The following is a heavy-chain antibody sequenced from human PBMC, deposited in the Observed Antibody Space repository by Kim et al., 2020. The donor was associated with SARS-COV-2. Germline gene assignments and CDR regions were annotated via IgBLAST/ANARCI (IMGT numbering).Heavy chain of an antibody. CDR2: INHIGTT. J-gene: IGHJ4*02. Sequence: SETLSLTCGVFGGSFIGHYWSWIRQSPGKGLEWIGEINHIGTTYYNPSLESRVTISGETSKNQFSLRLTSVTAADSAVYYCARVTTPAGTCFDSWGLGTLVTVSS. CDR1: GGSFIGHY. D-gene: IGHD2-21*02. V-gene: IGHV4-34*01. CDR3: ARVTTPAGTCFDS.